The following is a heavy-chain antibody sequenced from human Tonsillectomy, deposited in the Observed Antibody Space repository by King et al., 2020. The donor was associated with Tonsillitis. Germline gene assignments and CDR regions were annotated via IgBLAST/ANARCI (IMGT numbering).Heavy chain of an antibody. J-gene: IGHJ6*02. CDR1: GFTFSSYG. Sequence: QVQLVESGGGVVQPGGSLRLSCAASGFTFSSYGMHWVRQAPGKGLEWVAVISYDGGNKYYTDSVKGRFTISRDNSKNTLYLQMNSLRAEDTAVYYCAKDLFAGTTPYYYYYYYGMDVWGQGTTVTVSS. D-gene: IGHD1-1*01. V-gene: IGHV3-30*18. CDR2: ISYDGGNK. CDR3: AKDLFAGTTPYYYYYYYGMDV.